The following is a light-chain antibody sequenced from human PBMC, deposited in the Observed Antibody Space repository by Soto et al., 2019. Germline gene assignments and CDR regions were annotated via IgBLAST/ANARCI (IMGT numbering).Light chain of an antibody. V-gene: IGLV1-51*01. CDR3: GTWDTSLSGGV. CDR1: SSNIGNNY. CDR2: DNN. J-gene: IGLJ3*02. Sequence: QSVLTQPPSVSAAPGQKVTISCSGSSSNIGNNYVSWYQQLPGTAPKLLIYDNNKRPSGTPDRFSGSKSDTSATLGITGLQTGDEADYYCGTWDTSLSGGVFGGGTKVTVL.